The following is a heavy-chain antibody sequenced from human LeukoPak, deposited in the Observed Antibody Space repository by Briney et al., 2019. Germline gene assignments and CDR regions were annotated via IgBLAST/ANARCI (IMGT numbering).Heavy chain of an antibody. V-gene: IGHV3-30*18. J-gene: IGHJ4*02. CDR3: AKAPTVTDPLDY. D-gene: IGHD4-17*01. Sequence: GGSLRLSCAASGFTFSSYGMHWVRQAPGKGLGWVAVISYDGSNKYYADSVKGRFTISRDNSKNTLYLQMNSLRAEDTAVYYCAKAPTVTDPLDYWGQGTLVTVSS. CDR2: ISYDGSNK. CDR1: GFTFSSYG.